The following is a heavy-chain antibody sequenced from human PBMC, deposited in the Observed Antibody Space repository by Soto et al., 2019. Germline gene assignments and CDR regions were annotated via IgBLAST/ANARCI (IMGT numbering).Heavy chain of an antibody. CDR3: ASYGGGYGMDV. CDR2: IWYDGSNK. CDR1: GFTFSSYG. J-gene: IGHJ6*02. V-gene: IGHV3-33*01. Sequence: SLRLSCAASGFTFSSYGMHWVRQAPGKGLEWVAVIWYDGSNKYYADSVKGRFTISRDNSKNTLYLQMNSLRAEDTAVYYCASYGGGYGMDVWGQGTTVTVSS. D-gene: IGHD2-15*01.